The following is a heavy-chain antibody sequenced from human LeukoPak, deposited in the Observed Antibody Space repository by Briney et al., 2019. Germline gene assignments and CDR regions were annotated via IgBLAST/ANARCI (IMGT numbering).Heavy chain of an antibody. V-gene: IGHV1-2*06. CDR2: INPNSGGT. Sequence: GASVKVSCKASGYTFTGYYMHWVRQAPGQGLEWMGRINPNSGGTNYAQKFQGRVTMTRDTSISTAYMELSRLRSDDTAVYYCARECYCSGGSCYSQWFDPWGQGTLVTVSS. CDR3: ARECYCSGGSCYSQWFDP. J-gene: IGHJ5*02. CDR1: GYTFTGYY. D-gene: IGHD2-15*01.